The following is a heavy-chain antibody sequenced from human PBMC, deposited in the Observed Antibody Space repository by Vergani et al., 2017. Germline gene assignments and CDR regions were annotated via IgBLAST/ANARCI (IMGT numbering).Heavy chain of an antibody. CDR2: IYWNDDQ. CDR1: GFSLNTRGVR. J-gene: IGHJ6*03. D-gene: IGHD1-7*01. V-gene: IGHV2-5*04. Sequence: QITLKESGPTLVKPTQTLTLTCTFSGFSLNTRGVRVAWIRQPPGKPLDWLGLIYWNDDQHYSPSLNNSVTITKDTAKNQLVLTMTNMDYVDTGTYYCVYRKTECGTTGCFYPFYYYYYMDVWGKGTTVTVSS. CDR3: VYRKTECGTTGCFYPFYYYYYMDV.